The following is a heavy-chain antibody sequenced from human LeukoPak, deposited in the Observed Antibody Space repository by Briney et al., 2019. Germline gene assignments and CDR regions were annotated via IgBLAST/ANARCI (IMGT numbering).Heavy chain of an antibody. CDR2: ISAYNGNT. CDR1: GYTFTSYG. CDR3: ARDARYFDWLPPAYFDY. V-gene: IGHV1-18*04. Sequence: GASVKVSCKASGYTFTSYGISWVRQAPGQGLEWMGWISAYNGNTNYAQKLQGRVTMTTDTSTSPAYMELRSLRSDDTAVYYCARDARYFDWLPPAYFDYWGQGTLVTVSS. J-gene: IGHJ4*02. D-gene: IGHD3-9*01.